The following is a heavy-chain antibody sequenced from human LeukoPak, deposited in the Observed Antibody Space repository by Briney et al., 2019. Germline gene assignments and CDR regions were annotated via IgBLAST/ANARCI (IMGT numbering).Heavy chain of an antibody. CDR2: IIPIFGTA. J-gene: IGHJ4*02. CDR1: GGTFSSYA. CDR3: ASGAIVPAGYDY. V-gene: IGHV1-69*13. Sequence: ASVNVSCKASGGTFSSYAISWVRQAPGQGLEWMGGIIPIFGTANYAQKFQGRVTITADESTSTAYMELSSLRSADTAVYYCASGAIVPAGYDYWGQGTLVTVSS. D-gene: IGHD2-2*01.